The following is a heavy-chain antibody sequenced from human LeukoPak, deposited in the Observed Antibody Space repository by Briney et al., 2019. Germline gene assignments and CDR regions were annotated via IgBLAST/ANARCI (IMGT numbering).Heavy chain of an antibody. CDR1: GGSKSSYY. CDR2: IFYSGST. Sequence: SETLSLTCSVSGGSKSSYYWNWIRQPPGKGLEWIGYIFYSGSTSYNPSLKSRVSISVDTSKNQFSLKLSSVTAADTAVYYCARDNYDILTGTHSDYWGQGTLVTVSS. J-gene: IGHJ4*02. D-gene: IGHD3-9*01. V-gene: IGHV4-59*01. CDR3: ARDNYDILTGTHSDY.